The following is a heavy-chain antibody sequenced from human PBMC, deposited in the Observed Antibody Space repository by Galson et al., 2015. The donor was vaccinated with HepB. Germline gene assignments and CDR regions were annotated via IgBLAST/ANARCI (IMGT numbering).Heavy chain of an antibody. D-gene: IGHD2-15*01. J-gene: IGHJ4*02. CDR3: ARVSRSDVAATDY. V-gene: IGHV3-11*05. CDR1: GFTFSDYY. CDR2: ISSSSSYT. Sequence: LRLSCAASGFTFSDYYMSWIRQAPGKGLEWVSYISSSSSYTNYADSVKGRFTISRDNAKNSLYLQMNSLRAEDTAVYYCARVSRSDVAATDYWGQGTLVTVSS.